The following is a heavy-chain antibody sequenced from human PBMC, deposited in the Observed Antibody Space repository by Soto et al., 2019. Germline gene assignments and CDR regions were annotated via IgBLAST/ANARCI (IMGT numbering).Heavy chain of an antibody. CDR1: GYTFTNYW. D-gene: IGHD6-13*01. J-gene: IGHJ3*02. V-gene: IGHV5-10-1*01. CDR3: ARHRIAADIFDI. CDR2: IDCSDSYT. Sequence: GESLKISCKGSGYTFTNYWITWVRQMPGRGLEWMGRIDCSDSYTNYSPSFQGHVTISADKSINTAYLQWSSLKASDTAMYYCARHRIAADIFDIWGQGTMVTVSS.